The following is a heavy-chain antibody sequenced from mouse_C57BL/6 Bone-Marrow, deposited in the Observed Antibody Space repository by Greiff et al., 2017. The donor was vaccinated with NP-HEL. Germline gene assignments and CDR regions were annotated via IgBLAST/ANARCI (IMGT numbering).Heavy chain of an antibody. Sequence: VQLQQSGPELVKPGASVKISCKASGYTFTDYYMNWVKQSHGKSLEWIGDINPNNGGTSYNQKFKGKATLTVDKSSSTAYLELRSLTSENSAVYYCTRRPRTDYWGQGTTLPVSS. J-gene: IGHJ2*01. D-gene: IGHD2-10*02. CDR3: TRRPRTDY. CDR1: GYTFTDYY. CDR2: INPNNGGT. V-gene: IGHV1-26*01.